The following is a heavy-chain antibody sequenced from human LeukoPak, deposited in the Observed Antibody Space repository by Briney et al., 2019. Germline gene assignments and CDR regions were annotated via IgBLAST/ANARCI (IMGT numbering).Heavy chain of an antibody. J-gene: IGHJ4*02. CDR1: GFTFSSYA. D-gene: IGHD2-15*01. CDR2: ITGGGNII. Sequence: GGSLRLSCAASGFTFSSYAMSWVRQAPGKGLECVSIITGGGNIIYYAGSVKGRFTISRDNSKNTVYLQMNSLRAEDTAVYYCATAPYCNGGSCYSGDLHFDYWGQGTLVTVSS. V-gene: IGHV3-23*01. CDR3: ATAPYCNGGSCYSGDLHFDY.